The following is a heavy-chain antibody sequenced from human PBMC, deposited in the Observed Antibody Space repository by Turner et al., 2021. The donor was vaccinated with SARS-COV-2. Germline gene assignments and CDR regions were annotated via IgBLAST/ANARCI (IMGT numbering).Heavy chain of an antibody. D-gene: IGHD3-22*01. CDR2: INPNSGGT. CDR1: GYTFRGYY. V-gene: IGHV1-2*02. Sequence: QVQLVQSGAEVKKPGASVKVSCKASGYTFRGYYMHWVRQAPGQGLEWMGWINPNSGGTNYAQKFQGRVTMTSDTSISTAYMELSRLRSDDTAVYYCARSRLGYYYDSSGHHYGMDVWGQGTTVTVSS. CDR3: ARSRLGYYYDSSGHHYGMDV. J-gene: IGHJ6*02.